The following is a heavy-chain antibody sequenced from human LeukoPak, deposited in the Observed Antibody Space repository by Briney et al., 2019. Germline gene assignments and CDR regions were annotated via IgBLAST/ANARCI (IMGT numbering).Heavy chain of an antibody. V-gene: IGHV3-23*01. Sequence: PGGSLRLSCAAPGYTFSSYAMSWVRQAPGKGLGWVSAISGSGGSTYYTDSVKGRFTISRDNSKNTLYLQMNSLRDEDTAVYYCAKDRGYSSVWFDPWGQGTLVTVSS. CDR3: AKDRGYSSVWFDP. D-gene: IGHD6-19*01. J-gene: IGHJ5*02. CDR2: ISGSGGST. CDR1: GYTFSSYA.